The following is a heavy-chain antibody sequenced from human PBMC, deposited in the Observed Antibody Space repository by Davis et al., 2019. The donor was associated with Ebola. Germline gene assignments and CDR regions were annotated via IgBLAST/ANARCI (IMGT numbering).Heavy chain of an antibody. V-gene: IGHV3-23*01. CDR1: EFTFSSYA. Sequence: GESLKISCAASEFTFSSYAMSWVRQGPGKGLEWVTIIGNGGGGTTYGDSVRGRFTISRDDSKNIVYLQLNNLRADDTVVYYCATQIGGYFVPFDYWGQRTLVTVSS. CDR3: ATQIGGYFVPFDY. J-gene: IGHJ4*02. D-gene: IGHD3-22*01. CDR2: IGNGGGGT.